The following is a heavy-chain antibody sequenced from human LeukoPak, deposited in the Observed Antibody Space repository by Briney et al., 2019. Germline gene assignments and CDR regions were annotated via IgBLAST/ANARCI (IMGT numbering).Heavy chain of an antibody. D-gene: IGHD5-18*01. CDR1: GYTFTGYY. V-gene: IGHV1-2*02. CDR3: VRGYSYGYPYYFDY. Sequence: GASVKVSCKASGYTFTGYYMRWVRQAPGQGLEWMGWINPNSGGTNYAQKFQGRVTMTRDTSISTAYVELSRLRSDDTAVYYCVRGYSYGYPYYFDYWGQGTLVTVSS. CDR2: INPNSGGT. J-gene: IGHJ4*02.